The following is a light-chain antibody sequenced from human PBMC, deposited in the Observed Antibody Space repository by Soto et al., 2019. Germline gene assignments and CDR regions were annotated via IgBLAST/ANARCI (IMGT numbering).Light chain of an antibody. CDR2: AAS. Sequence: DIQMTQSPSSLSASIGDTVTIACRASQTIDYYVNWYQQKSGQVTKLLIYAASRLQSGAPSRFNGSGSGRVFTLTCSSLQPEEFGSYYCQQSYSTADTFGQGGKLEI. CDR3: QQSYSTADT. CDR1: QTIDYY. J-gene: IGKJ2*01. V-gene: IGKV1-39*01.